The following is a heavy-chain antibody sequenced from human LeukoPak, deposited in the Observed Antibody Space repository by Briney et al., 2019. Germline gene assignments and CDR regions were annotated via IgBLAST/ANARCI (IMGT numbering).Heavy chain of an antibody. V-gene: IGHV4-39*07. D-gene: IGHD6-19*01. CDR1: GGSISSYY. CDR2: IYYSGST. J-gene: IGHJ4*02. CDR3: ARRPVAVAGSYYFDY. Sequence: SETLSLTCTVSGGSISSYYWGWIRQPPGKGLEWIGSIYYSGSTYYNPSLKSRVTISVDTSKNQFSLKLSSVTAADTAVYYCARRPVAVAGSYYFDYWGQGTLVTVSS.